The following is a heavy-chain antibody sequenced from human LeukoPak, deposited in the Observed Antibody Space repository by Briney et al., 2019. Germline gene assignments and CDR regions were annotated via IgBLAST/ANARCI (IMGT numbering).Heavy chain of an antibody. CDR1: GGSISSSSYY. CDR2: IYYSGST. Sequence: TSETLSFTCTVSGGSISSSSYYWGWIRQPPGKGLEWIGSIYYSGSTYYNPSLKSRVTISVDTSKNQFSLKLSSVTAADTAVYYCAREGIAAAGGGFDWFDPWGQGTLVTVSS. J-gene: IGHJ5*02. D-gene: IGHD6-13*01. V-gene: IGHV4-39*02. CDR3: AREGIAAAGGGFDWFDP.